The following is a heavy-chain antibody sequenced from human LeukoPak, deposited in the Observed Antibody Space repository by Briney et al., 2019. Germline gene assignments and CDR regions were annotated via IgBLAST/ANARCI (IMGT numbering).Heavy chain of an antibody. CDR3: ARLTYGDYVYVDP. V-gene: IGHV4-30-4*07. CDR2: IYYSGST. D-gene: IGHD4-17*01. J-gene: IGHJ5*02. CDR1: GGSISSGGYS. Sequence: SQTLSLTCAVSGGSISSGGYSWSWIRQPPGKGLEWIGYIYYSGSTYYNPSLKSRVTISVDTSKNQFSLKLSSVTAADTAVYYCARLTYGDYVYVDPWGQGTLVTVSS.